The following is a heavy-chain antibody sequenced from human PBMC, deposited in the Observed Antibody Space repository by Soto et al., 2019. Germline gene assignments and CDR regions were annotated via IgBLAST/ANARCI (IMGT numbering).Heavy chain of an antibody. CDR3: ARGSRLTWFDY. CDR2: INHSGST. J-gene: IGHJ4*02. CDR1: GGSCSGYY. Sequence: SETLSLTCGVDGGSCSGYYWSWIRQPPGKGLEWIGEINHSGSTNYNPSLKSRVTISVDTSKNQFSLKLSSVTAADTAVYYCARGSRLTWFDYWGQGTLVTVS. D-gene: IGHD2-21*02. V-gene: IGHV4-34*01.